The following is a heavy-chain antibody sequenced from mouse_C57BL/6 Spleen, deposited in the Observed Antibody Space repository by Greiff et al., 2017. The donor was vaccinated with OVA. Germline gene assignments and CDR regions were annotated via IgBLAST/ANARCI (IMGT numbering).Heavy chain of an antibody. CDR1: GYTFTSYW. CDR2: IHPNSGST. Sequence: VQLQQPGAELVKPGASVKLSCKASGYTFTSYWMHWVKQRPGQGLEWIGMIHPNSGSTNYNEKFKSKATLTVDKSSSTAYMQLSSLTSEDSAVYYCARSRGYDGYYPFAYWGQGTLVTVSA. J-gene: IGHJ3*01. V-gene: IGHV1-64*01. D-gene: IGHD2-3*01. CDR3: ARSRGYDGYYPFAY.